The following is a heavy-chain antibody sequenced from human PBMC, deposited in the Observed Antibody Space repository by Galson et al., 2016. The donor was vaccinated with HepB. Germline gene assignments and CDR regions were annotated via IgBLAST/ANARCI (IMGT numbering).Heavy chain of an antibody. V-gene: IGHV3-23*01. CDR1: GSTFSNYA. J-gene: IGHJ6*02. Sequence: SLTSSCAASGSTFSNYAMSWVRQAPGKGLQWVSTISGSGATTNYADAIKGRCTHSRDNSKDTLYRQMNSLRAEDTAVYHCAKERHDSSGWRWDYYYGMDVWGQGTTVTVSS. CDR2: ISGSGATT. CDR3: AKERHDSSGWRWDYYYGMDV. D-gene: IGHD3-22*01.